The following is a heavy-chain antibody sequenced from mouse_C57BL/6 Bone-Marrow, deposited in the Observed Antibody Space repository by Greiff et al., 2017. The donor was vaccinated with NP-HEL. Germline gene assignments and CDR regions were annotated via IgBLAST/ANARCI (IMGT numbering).Heavy chain of an antibody. J-gene: IGHJ4*01. CDR3: ARWRGTRYAVDY. CDR1: GYTFTSYW. D-gene: IGHD3-3*01. Sequence: VQLQQPGAELVKPGASVKLSCKASGYTFTSYWMHWVKQRPGQGLEWIGMIHPNSGSTNYNEKFKSKATLTVDKSSSTAYMQLSSLTSEDSAVYYCARWRGTRYAVDYWGQGTSVTVSS. V-gene: IGHV1-64*01. CDR2: IHPNSGST.